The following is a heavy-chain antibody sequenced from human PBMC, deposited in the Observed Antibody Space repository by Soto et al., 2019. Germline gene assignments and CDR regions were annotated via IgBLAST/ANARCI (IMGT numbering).Heavy chain of an antibody. D-gene: IGHD6-19*01. V-gene: IGHV3-53*01. J-gene: IGHJ4*02. CDR2: IYSGGNT. CDR3: ARPPFYSDGWDDY. Sequence: PGGSLRLSCAVSGFSVRDYYMSWVRQAPGKGLGWVALIYSGGNTYYADSVKGRFTISKDTSKNTVSLQMNSLRGEDTALYFCARPPFYSDGWDDYWGQGTQVTVSS. CDR1: GFSVRDYY.